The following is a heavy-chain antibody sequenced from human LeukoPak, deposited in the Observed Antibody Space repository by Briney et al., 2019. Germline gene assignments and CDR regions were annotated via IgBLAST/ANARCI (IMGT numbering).Heavy chain of an antibody. CDR1: GASISSYY. Sequence: SETLSLTCTVSGASISSYYWSWIRQSPGKGLEWIGYIYYSGRTNYNPSLKSRVTISLDTSKNQFSLRLSSVTAADTAVYYCARFETASGWYFDSWGQGTLVTVSS. V-gene: IGHV4-59*12. J-gene: IGHJ4*02. D-gene: IGHD6-19*01. CDR3: ARFETASGWYFDS. CDR2: IYYSGRT.